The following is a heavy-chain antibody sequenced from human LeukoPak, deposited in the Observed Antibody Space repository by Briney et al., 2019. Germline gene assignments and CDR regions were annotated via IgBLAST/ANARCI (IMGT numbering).Heavy chain of an antibody. D-gene: IGHD5-24*01. J-gene: IGHJ4*01. CDR3: ARDVPVEMTVSGYFDF. CDR2: IIPIFGSP. V-gene: IGHV1-69*06. CDR1: GDTFSSYA. Sequence: SVKVSCKASGDTFSSYAISWVRQAPGQGLEWMGGIIPIFGSPNYAQRFQGRVTITADKSTSTAYMELSSLTYEDTAVYYCARDVPVEMTVSGYFDFWGQEPWSPSPQ.